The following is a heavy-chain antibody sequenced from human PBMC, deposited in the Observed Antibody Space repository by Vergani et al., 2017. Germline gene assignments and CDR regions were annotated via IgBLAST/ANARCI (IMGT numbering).Heavy chain of an antibody. Sequence: QVQLQESGPGLVKPSETLSLTCTVSGGSISSYYWSWIRQPPGKGLEWIGYIYYSGSTNYNPSLKSRVTISVDTSKNQFSLKLSSVTAADTAVYYCARSVNYDFSSGLNYYYYYYMDVWGKGTTVTVSS. CDR1: GGSISSYY. V-gene: IGHV4-59*08. J-gene: IGHJ6*03. CDR3: ARSVNYDFSSGLNYYYYYYMDV. CDR2: IYYSGST. D-gene: IGHD3-3*01.